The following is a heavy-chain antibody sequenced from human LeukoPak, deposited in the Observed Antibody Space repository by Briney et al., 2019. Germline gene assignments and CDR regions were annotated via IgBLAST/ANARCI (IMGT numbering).Heavy chain of an antibody. D-gene: IGHD3-10*01. J-gene: IGHJ5*02. CDR2: ISYDGRNK. CDR1: GFTFSNYA. V-gene: IGHV3-30*04. Sequence: GRSLRLSCAASGFTFSNYAMHWVRQAPGKGLEWMSVISYDGRNKYFADSVKGRFTLSRDNSKNTLYLQMNSLRAEDTAVYYCARRLRYGSGSYINNWFDPWGQGTLVTVSS. CDR3: ARRLRYGSGSYINNWFDP.